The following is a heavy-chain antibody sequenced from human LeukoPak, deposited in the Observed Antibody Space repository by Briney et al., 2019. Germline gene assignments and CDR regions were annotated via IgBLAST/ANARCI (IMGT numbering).Heavy chain of an antibody. J-gene: IGHJ5*02. Sequence: SETLSLTCTVSGGSISSSSYYWGWIRQPPGKGLEWIGSIYYSGSTYYNPSLKSRVTISVDTSKNQFSLKLSSVTAADTAVYYCAKKRITMIRGAPFDPWGQGTLVTVSS. CDR2: IYYSGST. D-gene: IGHD3-10*01. CDR1: GGSISSSSYY. V-gene: IGHV4-39*01. CDR3: AKKRITMIRGAPFDP.